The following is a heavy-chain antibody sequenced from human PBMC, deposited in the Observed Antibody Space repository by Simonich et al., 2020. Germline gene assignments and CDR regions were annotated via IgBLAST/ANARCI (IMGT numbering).Heavy chain of an antibody. D-gene: IGHD6-13*01. V-gene: IGHV4-39*01. CDR1: GGSISSSSSF. Sequence: QLQLQESGPGLVKPSETLSLTCTVSGGSISSSSSFWGWIRQPPGKGLEWIGSIYYSGSTYYNPSLKSRVTISIDTSNNQFSLKLSSVTAADTAVYYCARHAGFAFDIWGQGTMVTVSS. CDR2: IYYSGST. CDR3: ARHAGFAFDI. J-gene: IGHJ3*02.